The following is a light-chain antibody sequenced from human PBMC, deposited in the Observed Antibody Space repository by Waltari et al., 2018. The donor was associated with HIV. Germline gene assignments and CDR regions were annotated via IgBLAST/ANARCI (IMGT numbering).Light chain of an antibody. CDR3: AAWDDSLGGFV. CDR1: GSDIGSNT. Sequence: QSALTQSPSASAAPGRSLTISCAGTGSDIGSNTVFWFQKFPPSAPKLLFFGSRRRPAGVPDRFSASKSGTSASLVIGGLLTEDEADYYCAAWDDSLGGFVVGTGTKVTVL. V-gene: IGLV1-47*01. J-gene: IGLJ1*01. CDR2: GSR.